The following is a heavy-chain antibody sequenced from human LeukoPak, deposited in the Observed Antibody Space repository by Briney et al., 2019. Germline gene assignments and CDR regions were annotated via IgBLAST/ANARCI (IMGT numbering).Heavy chain of an antibody. J-gene: IGHJ4*02. V-gene: IGHV3-7*01. Sequence: GGSLRLSCAASGFTFSSIWMSWVRLVPGKGLECVAMINQDGSAKYYADSVKGRFTVSRDHAKNSLFLQMNTLSDEDTAIYYCAGEPRMLAYWGQGTLVTVSS. CDR1: GFTFSSIW. CDR2: INQDGSAK. CDR3: AGEPRMLAY. D-gene: IGHD3-10*02.